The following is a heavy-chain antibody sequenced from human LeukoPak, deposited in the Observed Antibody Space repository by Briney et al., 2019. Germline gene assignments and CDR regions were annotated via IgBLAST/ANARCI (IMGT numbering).Heavy chain of an antibody. CDR3: ARARWSYYDFWSGYSNKYYFDY. V-gene: IGHV3-20*04. J-gene: IGHJ4*02. CDR2: INWNGGST. Sequence: RPGGSPRLSCAASGFTFDDYGMSWVRQAPGKGQEWVSGINWNGGSTGYAHSVKGRFTISRDNAKNSLYLQMNSLRAEDTALYYYARARWSYYDFWSGYSNKYYFDYWGQGTLVTVSS. D-gene: IGHD3-3*01. CDR1: GFTFDDYG.